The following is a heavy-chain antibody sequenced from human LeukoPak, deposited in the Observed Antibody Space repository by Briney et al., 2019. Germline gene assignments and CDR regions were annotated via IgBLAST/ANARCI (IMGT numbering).Heavy chain of an antibody. CDR3: AKGGYDFWSGRYYYYYMDV. Sequence: GGSLRLSCAASGFTFSSYAMSWVRQAPGKGLEWVSAISGSGGSTYYADSVKGRFTISRDNSENTLYLQMNSLRAEDTAVYYCAKGGYDFWSGRYYYYYMDVWGKGTTVTVSS. CDR1: GFTFSSYA. J-gene: IGHJ6*03. D-gene: IGHD3-3*01. V-gene: IGHV3-23*01. CDR2: ISGSGGST.